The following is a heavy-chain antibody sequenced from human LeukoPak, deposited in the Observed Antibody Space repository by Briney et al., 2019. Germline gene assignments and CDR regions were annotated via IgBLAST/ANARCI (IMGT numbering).Heavy chain of an antibody. Sequence: GTSLRLSGAASGFTFSSYWMHWVRQAPGKGLVWVSRINSDGSSTSYADSVKGRFTISRDNAKNTLYLQMNSLRAEDTAVYYCARVGPHSGSYDYWGQGTLVTVSS. CDR2: INSDGSST. CDR1: GFTFSSYW. V-gene: IGHV3-74*01. D-gene: IGHD1-26*01. CDR3: ARVGPHSGSYDY. J-gene: IGHJ4*02.